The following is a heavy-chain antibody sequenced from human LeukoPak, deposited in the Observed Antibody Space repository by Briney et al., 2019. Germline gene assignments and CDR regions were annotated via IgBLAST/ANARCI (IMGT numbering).Heavy chain of an antibody. V-gene: IGHV3-74*01. J-gene: IGHJ4*02. CDR3: ARSNYYDSSGYPKSFDY. Sequence: GGSLRLSCAASGFTFSSYWMHWVRQAPGKGLVWVSRINSDGSSTSYADSVKGRFTISRDNAKNTLYLQMNSLRAEDTAVYYCARSNYYDSSGYPKSFDYWGQGTLVTVSS. CDR1: GFTFSSYW. D-gene: IGHD3-22*01. CDR2: INSDGSST.